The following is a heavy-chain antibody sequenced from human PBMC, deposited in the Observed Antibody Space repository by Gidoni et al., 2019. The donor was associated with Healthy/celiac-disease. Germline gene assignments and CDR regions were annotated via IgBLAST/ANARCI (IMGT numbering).Heavy chain of an antibody. CDR3: ARKADYDFWSGYTDY. Sequence: EVQLVESGGGLVQPGGSLRLSCAASGFTFSSYEMNWVRQAPGKGLEWVSYISSSGSTIYYADSVKGRFTISRDNAKNSLYLQMNSLRAEDTAVYYCARKADYDFWSGYTDYWGQGTLVTVSS. J-gene: IGHJ4*02. D-gene: IGHD3-3*01. CDR1: GFTFSSYE. V-gene: IGHV3-48*03. CDR2: ISSSGSTI.